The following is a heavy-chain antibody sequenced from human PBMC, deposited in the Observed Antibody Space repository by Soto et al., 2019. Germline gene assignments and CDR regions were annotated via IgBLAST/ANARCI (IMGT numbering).Heavy chain of an antibody. CDR3: AKDGFSSGWSPYFFDS. J-gene: IGHJ4*02. CDR2: MSGTGGST. CDR1: GFTFSSYA. V-gene: IGHV3-23*01. D-gene: IGHD6-19*01. Sequence: EVQLFESGGGLVQPGRSLRLSCAASGFTFSSYAMNWVRQAPGKGLEWVSAMSGTGGSTYYADSVKGRFTISSDKSKNTLYLQMNILRVEDTAVFDCAKDGFSSGWSPYFFDSRGQGTLVTVSS.